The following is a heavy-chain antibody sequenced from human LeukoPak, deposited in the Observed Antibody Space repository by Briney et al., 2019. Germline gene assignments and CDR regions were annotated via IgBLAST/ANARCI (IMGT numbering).Heavy chain of an antibody. Sequence: GGSLRLSCAASGFTFSSYSMNWVRQAPGKGLEWVSYISSSSSTIYYADSVKGRFTISRDSAKNSLYLQMNSLRDEDTAVYYCAREGPYDSSVYGDYWGQGTLVTVSS. J-gene: IGHJ4*02. V-gene: IGHV3-48*02. CDR3: AREGPYDSSVYGDY. D-gene: IGHD3-22*01. CDR1: GFTFSSYS. CDR2: ISSSSSTI.